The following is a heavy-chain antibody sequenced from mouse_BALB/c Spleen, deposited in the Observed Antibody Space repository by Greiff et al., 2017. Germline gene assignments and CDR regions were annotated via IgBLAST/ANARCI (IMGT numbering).Heavy chain of an antibody. CDR2: ISSGSSTI. CDR3: ARSGRDGGFAY. V-gene: IGHV5-17*02. CDR1: GFTFSSFG. D-gene: IGHD3-1*01. Sequence: EVKLMESGGGLVQPGGSRKLSCAASGFTFSSFGMHWVRQAPEKGLEWVAYISSGSSTIYYADTVKGRFTISRDNPKNTLFLQMTSLRSEDTAMYYCARSGRDGGFAYWGQGTLVTVSA. J-gene: IGHJ3*01.